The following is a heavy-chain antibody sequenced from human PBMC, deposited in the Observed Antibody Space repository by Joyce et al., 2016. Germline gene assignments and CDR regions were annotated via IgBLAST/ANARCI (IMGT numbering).Heavy chain of an antibody. Sequence: EVQLVQSGAEVRKPGESLRISCKGSGYSFSIYWITWVRQMPGKGLEWMGRIDPTDSYTKYSPSFQGNVTISVDKSISTAYLQWSSRKASDTAIYYCARLVRHYGSDLKYYFDYWGQGTLVTVSS. J-gene: IGHJ4*02. CDR1: GYSFSIYW. V-gene: IGHV5-10-1*03. CDR2: IDPTDSYT. D-gene: IGHD3-10*01. CDR3: ARLVRHYGSDLKYYFDY.